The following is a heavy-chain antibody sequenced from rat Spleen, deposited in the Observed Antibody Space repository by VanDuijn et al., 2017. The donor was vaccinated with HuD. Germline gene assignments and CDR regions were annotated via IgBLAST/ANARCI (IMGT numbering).Heavy chain of an antibody. J-gene: IGHJ3*01. Sequence: EVQLQESGPGLVKPSQSLSLTCSVSGHSISSAYRWNWIRKFPGNKLEWMGYINSAGSTNYNPSLKSRISISRDTSKNQFFVQINSVTTEDTATYYCARSDGTHYYLPFADWGQGTLVTVSS. CDR1: GHSISSAYR. V-gene: IGHV3-3*01. D-gene: IGHD1-12*02. CDR3: ARSDGTHYYLPFAD. CDR2: INSAGST.